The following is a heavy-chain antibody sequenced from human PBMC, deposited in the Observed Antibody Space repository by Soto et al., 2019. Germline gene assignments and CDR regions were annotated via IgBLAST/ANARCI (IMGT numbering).Heavy chain of an antibody. D-gene: IGHD2-2*01. J-gene: IGHJ2*01. V-gene: IGHV3-23*01. CDR1: GFTFSRYG. CDR2: ISENGVSR. CDR3: AKRVSQTSRYFDL. Sequence: EVQLLESGGGLVQSGGSLRLSCAASGFTFSRYGMSWFLQAPGKGLEWVSTISENGVSRYYTDSVKGRFTISRDNSKDTVYLQLSSLRAAYTALYYSAKRVSQTSRYFDLWGRGTLVTVST.